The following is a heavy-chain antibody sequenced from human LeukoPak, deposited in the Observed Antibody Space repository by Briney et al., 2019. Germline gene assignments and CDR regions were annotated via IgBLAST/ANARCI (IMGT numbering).Heavy chain of an antibody. CDR1: GFTFSSYG. CDR3: AKGFSLDVVAAALTNWFDP. V-gene: IGHV3-30*18. J-gene: IGHJ5*02. Sequence: GGSLRLSCAASGFTFSSYGMHWVRQAPGKGLEWVAVISYDGSNKYYADSVKGRFTISRDNSKNTLYLQMNSLRAEDTAVYYCAKGFSLDVVAAALTNWFDPWGQGTLVTVSS. D-gene: IGHD2-15*01. CDR2: ISYDGSNK.